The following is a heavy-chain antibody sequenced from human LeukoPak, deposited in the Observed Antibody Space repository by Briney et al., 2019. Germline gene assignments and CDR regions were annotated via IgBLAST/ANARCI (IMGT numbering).Heavy chain of an antibody. J-gene: IGHJ4*02. V-gene: IGHV4-34*01. D-gene: IGHD1-14*01. CDR3: ARDFREPFDY. Sequence: KPSETLSLTGAVYGGSFSGYYWSWIRQPPGKGLEWIGEINHSGSTNYNPSLKSRVTISVDTSKNQFSLKLSSVTAADTAVYYCARDFREPFDYWGQGTLVTVSS. CDR1: GGSFSGYY. CDR2: INHSGST.